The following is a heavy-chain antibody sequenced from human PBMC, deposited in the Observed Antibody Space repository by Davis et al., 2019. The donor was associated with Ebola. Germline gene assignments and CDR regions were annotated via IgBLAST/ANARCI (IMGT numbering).Heavy chain of an antibody. CDR1: GGTFSSYA. CDR3: VTDSSGYFYYYYGMDV. J-gene: IGHJ6*02. CDR2: IIPIFGTA. D-gene: IGHD3-22*01. V-gene: IGHV1-69*05. Sequence: SVKVSCKASGGTFSSYAISWVRQAPGQGLEWMGGIIPIFGTANYAQKFQGRVTMTRNTSISTAYMELSSLRSEDTAVYYCVTDSSGYFYYYYGMDVWGQGTTVTVSS.